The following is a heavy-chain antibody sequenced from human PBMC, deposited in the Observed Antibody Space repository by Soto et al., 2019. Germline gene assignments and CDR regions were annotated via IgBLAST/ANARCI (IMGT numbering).Heavy chain of an antibody. CDR1: GGTFSSYA. CDR3: ARDYLSSKLSMRYFDF. D-gene: IGHD2-2*01. CDR2: INPSGGGA. V-gene: IGHV1-69*10. Sequence: SVKVSCKASGGTFSSYAISWVRQAPGQGLEWMGFINPSGGGATLAQKFQGRVTITRDTSTSTVYMELTILRSEDAAVYYCARDYLSSKLSMRYFDFLGQGTLVTGSS. J-gene: IGHJ4*02.